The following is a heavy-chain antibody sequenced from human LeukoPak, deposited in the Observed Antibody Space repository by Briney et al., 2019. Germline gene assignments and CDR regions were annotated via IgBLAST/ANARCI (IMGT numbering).Heavy chain of an antibody. D-gene: IGHD6-13*01. V-gene: IGHV4-59*01. J-gene: IGHJ4*02. CDR1: GGSISSYY. CDR3: ARGRWYVDY. CDR2: IYYSGST. Sequence: SETLSLTCTVSGGSISSYYWTWIRQPPGKGLEWIGYIYYSGSTNYNPSLKSRVTISVDTSKNQFSLKLSSVTVADTAVYYCARGRWYVDYWGQGTLVTVSS.